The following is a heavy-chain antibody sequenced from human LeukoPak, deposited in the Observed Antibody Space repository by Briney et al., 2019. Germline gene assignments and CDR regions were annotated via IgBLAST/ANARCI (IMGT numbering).Heavy chain of an antibody. D-gene: IGHD2-8*02. CDR3: ARDTDGRLDY. CDR2: IKQDGGTT. CDR1: GFSFTNSW. J-gene: IGHJ4*02. V-gene: IGHV3-7*01. Sequence: GGSLRLSCAASGFSFTNSWMAWVRQAPGKGLEWVANIKQDGGTTHYADSLKGRVTISRDNPKSTLYLQMISLRADDTAVYYCARDTDGRLDYGGQGILVTVAS.